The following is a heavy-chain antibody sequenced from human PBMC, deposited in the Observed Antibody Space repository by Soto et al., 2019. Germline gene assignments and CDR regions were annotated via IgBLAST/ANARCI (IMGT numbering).Heavy chain of an antibody. D-gene: IGHD6-13*01. CDR1: RAFINSGGFY. J-gene: IGHJ4*02. Sequence: TETLSLTCSVSRAFINSGGFYYSWIRQPPGKGLEWIGYIYYSGTTNYNPSLKSRVTISVDTSKNQFSLKLTSVTAADTAVYYCARDASSSTHYDYWGQGILVTVSS. CDR3: ARDASSSTHYDY. CDR2: IYYSGTT. V-gene: IGHV4-61*08.